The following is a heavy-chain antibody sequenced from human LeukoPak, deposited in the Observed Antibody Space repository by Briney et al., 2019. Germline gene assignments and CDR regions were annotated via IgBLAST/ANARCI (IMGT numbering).Heavy chain of an antibody. CDR1: GGSISSYY. CDR3: ARHSELRFLEWNSYYFDY. J-gene: IGHJ4*02. Sequence: SETLSLTCTVSGGSISSYYWSWIRQPPGKGLEWIGYIYYSGTTNYNPPLKSRVTISVDTSKNQFSLKLSSVTAADTAVYYCARHSELRFLEWNSYYFDYWGQGTLVTVSS. D-gene: IGHD3-3*01. CDR2: IYYSGTT. V-gene: IGHV4-59*08.